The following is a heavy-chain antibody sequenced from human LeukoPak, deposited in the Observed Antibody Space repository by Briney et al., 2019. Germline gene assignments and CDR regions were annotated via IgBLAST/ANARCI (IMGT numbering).Heavy chain of an antibody. J-gene: IGHJ3*02. V-gene: IGHV1-18*01. Sequence: ASVKVSCKASGYTFTSYGISWVRQAPGQGLEWMGWISAYNGNTNYAQKLQGRVTMTTDTSTSTAYMELRSLRSDDTAVYYCARSKGYGDYVDRDAFDIWGQGTMVTVSS. CDR2: ISAYNGNT. CDR1: GYTFTSYG. CDR3: ARSKGYGDYVDRDAFDI. D-gene: IGHD4-17*01.